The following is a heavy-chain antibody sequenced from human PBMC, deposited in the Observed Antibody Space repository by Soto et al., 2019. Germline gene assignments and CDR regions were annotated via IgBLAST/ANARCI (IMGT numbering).Heavy chain of an antibody. J-gene: IGHJ6*02. Sequence: QVHLVQSGAEVKKPGASVKVSCKTSGYTFTRYGISWVRQAPGQGLEWMGWISGYDGRTNVAQKVQDRVTMTTDTSTSTVYMELRSLSSDDTAVYYCAREGDVPYYYYGMDVWGQGTTVPVSS. CDR1: GYTFTRYG. CDR2: ISGYDGRT. D-gene: IGHD2-21*02. CDR3: AREGDVPYYYYGMDV. V-gene: IGHV1-18*01.